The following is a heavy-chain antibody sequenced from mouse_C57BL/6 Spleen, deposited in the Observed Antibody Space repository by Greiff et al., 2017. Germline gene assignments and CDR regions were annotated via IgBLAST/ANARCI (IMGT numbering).Heavy chain of an antibody. CDR3: ARSSNYYYGLDY. D-gene: IGHD1-1*01. V-gene: IGHV1-64*01. J-gene: IGHJ2*01. CDR1: GYSFTGYY. CDR2: IHPNSGST. Sequence: VQLQQSGPELVKPGASVKISCKASGYSFTGYYMNWVKQRPGQGLEWIGMIHPNSGSTNYNEKFKSKATLTVDKSSSTAYMQLSSLTSEDSAVYYCARSSNYYYGLDYWGQGTTLTVSS.